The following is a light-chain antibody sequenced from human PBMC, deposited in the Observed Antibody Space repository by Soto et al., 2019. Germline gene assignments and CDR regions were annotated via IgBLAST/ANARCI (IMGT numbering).Light chain of an antibody. J-gene: IGKJ5*01. V-gene: IGKV1-39*01. CDR1: QRISSY. CDR3: QQSYSSRSIT. Sequence: DIQMTQSPSSLSASVGDRVTITCRASQRISSYLNWYQQKPGKAPNLLIYAASSLQSGVPSRFSGSGSGTDFTLTLSSLQPEDFADYYCQQSYSSRSITFGQGTRLEIK. CDR2: AAS.